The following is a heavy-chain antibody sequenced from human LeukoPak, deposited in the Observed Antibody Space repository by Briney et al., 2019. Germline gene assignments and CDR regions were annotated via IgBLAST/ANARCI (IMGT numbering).Heavy chain of an antibody. D-gene: IGHD6-13*01. CDR1: GFTVSSYY. CDR2: IYSGGST. V-gene: IGHV3-53*01. J-gene: IGHJ4*02. Sequence: TGGSLRLSCAASGFTVSSYYVSWVRQAPGKGLEWVSVIYSGGSTYYADSVKGRFTISRDNSKNTLYLQLNSLRAEDTAVYYCARDGSSSWYSLDYWGQGTLVTVSS. CDR3: ARDGSSSWYSLDY.